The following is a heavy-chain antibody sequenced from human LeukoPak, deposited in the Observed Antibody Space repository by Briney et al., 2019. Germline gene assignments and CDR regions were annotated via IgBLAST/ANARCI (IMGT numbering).Heavy chain of an antibody. Sequence: SVKVSCKSSGGSFSTYAVNWVRQAPGQGLEWMGRLIPVLGMSHYAQGFQGRVTLTADRSTNTAYMELDRLTSDDTAVYFCARDRGGGFDLAFFDHWGQGTLVTVSS. V-gene: IGHV1-69*04. CDR1: GGSFSTYA. J-gene: IGHJ4*02. CDR2: LIPVLGMS. D-gene: IGHD5-12*01. CDR3: ARDRGGGFDLAFFDH.